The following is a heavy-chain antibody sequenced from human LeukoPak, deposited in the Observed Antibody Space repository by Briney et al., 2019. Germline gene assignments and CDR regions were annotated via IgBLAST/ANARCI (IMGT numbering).Heavy chain of an antibody. CDR1: GFTFSSYW. Sequence: GGSLRLSCAASGFTFSSYWMSWVRQAPGKGLEWVANIKQDGSEKYYVDSVKGRFTISRDNAKNLLYLQMNSLRAEDTAVYYCARDLPIDTAMVVSNGFDYWGQGTLVTVSS. CDR3: ARDLPIDTAMVVSNGFDY. CDR2: IKQDGSEK. D-gene: IGHD5-18*01. J-gene: IGHJ4*02. V-gene: IGHV3-7*01.